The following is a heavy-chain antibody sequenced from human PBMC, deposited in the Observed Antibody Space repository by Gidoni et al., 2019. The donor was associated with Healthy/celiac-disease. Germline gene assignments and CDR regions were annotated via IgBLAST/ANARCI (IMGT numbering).Heavy chain of an antibody. CDR3: ASGSEVDTALDY. D-gene: IGHD5-18*01. CDR2: ISSISSYI. CDR1: GVTFSSYS. Sequence: EVQLVESGGGLVKPGGSLRLSCAASGVTFSSYSMNLVRQAPGKGLELVSSISSISSYIYYADSVKGRFTISRDNAKNPLYLQMNSLRAEDTAVYYCASGSEVDTALDYWGQGTLVTVSS. V-gene: IGHV3-21*01. J-gene: IGHJ4*02.